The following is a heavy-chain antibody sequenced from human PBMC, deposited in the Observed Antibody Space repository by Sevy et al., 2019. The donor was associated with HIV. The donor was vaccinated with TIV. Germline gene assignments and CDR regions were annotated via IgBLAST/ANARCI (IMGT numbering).Heavy chain of an antibody. CDR2: IYFTGNT. CDR3: ARDSTTRPRVLDY. Sequence: SETLSLTCSVSGDSISSYFWTWVRQSPGKGLEWIGNIYFTGNTDYSPSLKSRVTLSLDTSKSQFSLTLKSVTAADTAMYFCARDSTTRPRVLDYWGQGTLVTVSS. CDR1: GDSISSYF. V-gene: IGHV4-59*01. J-gene: IGHJ4*02. D-gene: IGHD1-1*01.